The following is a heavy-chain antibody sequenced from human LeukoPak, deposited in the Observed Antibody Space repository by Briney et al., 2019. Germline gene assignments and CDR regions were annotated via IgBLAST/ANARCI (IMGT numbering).Heavy chain of an antibody. Sequence: ASVKVSCTASGYTFTSYDINWVRQATGQGLEWMGWMNPNSGNTGYAQKFQGRVTMTRNTSMSTAYMELSSLRSEDTAVYYCARGVIAARYNWFDPWGQGTLVTVSS. CDR1: GYTFTSYD. CDR3: ARGVIAARYNWFDP. D-gene: IGHD6-13*01. V-gene: IGHV1-8*01. J-gene: IGHJ5*02. CDR2: MNPNSGNT.